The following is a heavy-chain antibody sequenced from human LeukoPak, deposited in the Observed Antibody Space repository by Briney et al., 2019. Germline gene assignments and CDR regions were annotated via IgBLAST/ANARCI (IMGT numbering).Heavy chain of an antibody. CDR3: ARSGDYYFTLYYFDY. CDR2: IIPIFGTA. D-gene: IGHD4-17*01. Sequence: GASVKVSCKASGGTFSSYAISWVRQAPGQGLEWMGGIIPIFGTANYAQKFQGRVTITTDESTSTAYMELSSLRSEDTAVYYCARSGDYYFTLYYFDYWGQGTLVTVSS. CDR1: GGTFSSYA. J-gene: IGHJ4*02. V-gene: IGHV1-69*05.